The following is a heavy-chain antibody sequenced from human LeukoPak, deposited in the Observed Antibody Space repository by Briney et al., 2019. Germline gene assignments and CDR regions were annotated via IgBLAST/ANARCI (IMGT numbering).Heavy chain of an antibody. D-gene: IGHD3-10*01. CDR3: ATTKVRGVNRNWFDP. CDR2: ISSSSSYI. CDR1: GFTFSSYS. Sequence: GGSLRLSCAASGFTFSSYSMNWVRQAPGKGVEWVSSISSSSSYIYYADSVKGRFTISRDNAKNSLYLQMNSLRAEDTAVYYCATTKVRGVNRNWFDPWGQGTLVTVSS. J-gene: IGHJ5*02. V-gene: IGHV3-21*01.